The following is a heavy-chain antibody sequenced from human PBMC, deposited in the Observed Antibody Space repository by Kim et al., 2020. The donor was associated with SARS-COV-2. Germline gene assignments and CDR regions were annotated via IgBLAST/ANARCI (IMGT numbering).Heavy chain of an antibody. D-gene: IGHD7-27*01. V-gene: IGHV1-3*01. CDR3: ARALSGALDY. CDR2: NT. Sequence: NTKNSQKLQDRVTITRDTSASTGYMELSSLRSEDTALYYCARALSGALDYWGQGTLVTVSS. J-gene: IGHJ4*02.